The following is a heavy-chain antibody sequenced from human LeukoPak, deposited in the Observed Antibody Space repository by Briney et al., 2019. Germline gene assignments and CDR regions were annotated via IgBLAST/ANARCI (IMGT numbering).Heavy chain of an antibody. CDR1: GDTFTGYY. J-gene: IGHJ4*02. CDR2: IDPNSGDT. V-gene: IGHV1-2*02. D-gene: IGHD1-26*01. Sequence: GASVNVSCKASGDTFTGYYIHWVRQAPGQGLEWMGWIDPNSGDTNYAPKFQGRVTMTRDTSISTAYMELSRLRSDDTAVYYCAISGSYSACSWWGQGTLVTVSS. CDR3: AISGSYSACSW.